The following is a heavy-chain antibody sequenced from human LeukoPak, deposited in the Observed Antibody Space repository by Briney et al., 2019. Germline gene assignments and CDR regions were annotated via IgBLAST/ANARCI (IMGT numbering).Heavy chain of an antibody. CDR2: IIPIFGTA. D-gene: IGHD3-22*01. V-gene: IGHV1-69*13. CDR1: GGTFSSYA. CDR3: ARAPALYYYDSSGYYNWFDP. Sequence: SVKVSCKASGGTFSSYAISWVRQAPGQGLEWMGGIIPIFGTANYAQKFQGRVTITADESTSTAYMELSSLRSEDTAVYYCARAPALYYYDSSGYYNWFDPWGQGTLVTVSS. J-gene: IGHJ5*02.